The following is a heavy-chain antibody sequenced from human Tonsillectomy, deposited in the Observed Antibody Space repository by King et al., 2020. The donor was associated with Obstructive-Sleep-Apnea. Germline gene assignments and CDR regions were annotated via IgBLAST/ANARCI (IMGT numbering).Heavy chain of an antibody. D-gene: IGHD3-22*01. CDR2: IRQDGRLK. Sequence: VQLVESGGGGVQPGGSLRLSCVASGFTFESYGMHWVRQAPGRGLEWVAFIRQDGRLKNSSDSVRDRFTISRDNFKSTLYLQMNSLRPEDTAIYYCAKGINYYDSSGYYVYFFDSWGQGTLVTVSS. V-gene: IGHV3-30*02. CDR1: GFTFESYG. J-gene: IGHJ4*02. CDR3: AKGINYYDSSGYYVYFFDS.